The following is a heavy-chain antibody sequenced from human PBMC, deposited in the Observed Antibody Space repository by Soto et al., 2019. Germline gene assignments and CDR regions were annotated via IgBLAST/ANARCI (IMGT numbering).Heavy chain of an antibody. V-gene: IGHV4-59*01. CDR3: ARADQSSSWILDY. D-gene: IGHD6-13*01. CDR1: GASISSYY. CDR2: IYYSGSI. Sequence: SETLSLTCTVSGASISSYYWSWIRQPPGKGLEWIGYIYYSGSINYNPSLKSRVTISVDTSKNQFSLKLSSVTAADTAVYYCARADQSSSWILDYWGQGTLVTVSS. J-gene: IGHJ4*02.